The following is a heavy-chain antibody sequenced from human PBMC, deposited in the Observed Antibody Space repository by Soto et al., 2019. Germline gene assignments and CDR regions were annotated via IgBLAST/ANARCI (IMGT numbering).Heavy chain of an antibody. D-gene: IGHD1-1*01. CDR3: ARGWELDY. CDR1: GYTFTNYD. CDR2: ISAYNGNT. Sequence: GASVKVSCKTSGYTFTNYDITWVRQAPGQGLEWMGWISAYNGNTNYAQSLQDRVTMTTDTSTTTAYMELRSLTSDDTAVYYCARGWELDYWGQGTLVTVSS. V-gene: IGHV1-18*01. J-gene: IGHJ4*02.